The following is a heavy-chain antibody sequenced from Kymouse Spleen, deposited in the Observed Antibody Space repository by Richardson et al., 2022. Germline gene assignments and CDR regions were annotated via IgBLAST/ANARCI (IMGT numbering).Heavy chain of an antibody. CDR2: IKSKTDGGTT. CDR1: GFTFSNAW. V-gene: IGHV3-15*01. D-gene: IGHD1-20*01,IGHD1-7*01. Sequence: EVQLVESGGGLVKPGGSLRLSCAASGFTFSNAWMSWVRQAPGKGLEWVGRIKSKTDGGTTDYAAPVKGRFTISRDDSKNTLYLQMNSLKTEDTAVYYCTRYNWNLLAFFDYWGQGTLVTVSS. J-gene: IGHJ4*02. CDR3: TRYNWNLLAFFDY.